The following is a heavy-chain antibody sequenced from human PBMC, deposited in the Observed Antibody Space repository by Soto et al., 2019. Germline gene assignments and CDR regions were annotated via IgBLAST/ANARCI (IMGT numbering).Heavy chain of an antibody. D-gene: IGHD5-12*01. J-gene: IGHJ4*02. CDR1: GFILSDYY. V-gene: IGHV3-11*06. CDR3: ARGTSYSGYAEVDY. Sequence: QVQLVESGGGLVKPGGSLRLSCAASGFILSDYYMTWIRQAPGKGLEWISYISSSSTYTNYADSVKGRFTISRDNAKNSLYLQMNRLRVEDTAVYYCARGTSYSGYAEVDYWGQGTLVTVSS. CDR2: ISSSSTYT.